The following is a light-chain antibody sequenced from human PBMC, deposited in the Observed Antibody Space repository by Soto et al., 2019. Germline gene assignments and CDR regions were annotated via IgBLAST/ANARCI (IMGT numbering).Light chain of an antibody. J-gene: IGLJ1*01. V-gene: IGLV2-14*01. Sequence: QSALTQPASVSGSPGQSIAISCTGTSSDVGGYNCVSWYQQHPGKAPKLMIYDVNNRPSGVSNRFSGSKSGNTASLTISGLQAEDEADYYCSSYISSSTYVFGTGTKVTVL. CDR3: SSYISSSTYV. CDR2: DVN. CDR1: SSDVGGYNC.